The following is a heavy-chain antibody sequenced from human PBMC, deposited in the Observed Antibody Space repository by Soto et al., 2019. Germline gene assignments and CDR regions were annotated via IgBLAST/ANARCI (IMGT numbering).Heavy chain of an antibody. CDR3: ARAFSRFLDWDTLEWFDP. CDR2: IIPILGIA. V-gene: IGHV1-69*02. CDR1: GGTFSSYT. D-gene: IGHD3-3*01. Sequence: QVQLVQSGAEVKKPGSSVKVSCKASGGTFSSYTISWVRQAPGQGLEWMGRIIPILGIANYAQKFQGRVTITADKSTSTAYMELSSLRSEDTAVYYCARAFSRFLDWDTLEWFDPWGQGTLVTVSS. J-gene: IGHJ5*02.